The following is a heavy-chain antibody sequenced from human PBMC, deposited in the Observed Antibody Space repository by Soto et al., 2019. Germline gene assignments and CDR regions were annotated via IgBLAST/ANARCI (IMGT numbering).Heavy chain of an antibody. CDR3: ARDSSEVRCSSTSCYRYYSYYGMDV. CDR1: GGSISSSHW. CDR2: IYHSGST. V-gene: IGHV4-4*02. J-gene: IGHJ6*02. D-gene: IGHD2-2*02. Sequence: SETLSLTCAVSGGSISSSHWWRWVRQPPGKGLEWIGEIYHSGSTNYNPSLKSRVTISVDKSKNQFSLKLSSVTAADTAVYYCARDSSEVRCSSTSCYRYYSYYGMDVWGQGTTVTVSS.